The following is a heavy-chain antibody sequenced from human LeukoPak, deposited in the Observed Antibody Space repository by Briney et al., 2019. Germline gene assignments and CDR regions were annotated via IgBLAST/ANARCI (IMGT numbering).Heavy chain of an antibody. CDR1: GFSFNDFA. CDR2: VGISSSSI. CDR3: AREISRRNQLFSGAFDL. V-gene: IGHV3-48*04. J-gene: IGHJ3*01. Sequence: GGSLRLSCVVSGFSFNDFAFNWVRQAPGKGLEWLSYVGISSSSIYYADSVKGRFTISRDNDRNSVYLQMNSLRVEDTGFYYCAREISRRNQLFSGAFDLWGLGTRVTVSS. D-gene: IGHD2-2*01.